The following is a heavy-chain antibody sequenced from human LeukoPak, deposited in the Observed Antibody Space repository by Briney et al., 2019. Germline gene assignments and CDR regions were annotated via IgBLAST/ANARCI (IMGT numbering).Heavy chain of an antibody. CDR3: AGVKGGIAAAGNYFDY. CDR2: VSYDGGTK. V-gene: IGHV3-30-3*01. CDR1: GFAFSSYA. D-gene: IGHD6-13*01. Sequence: PGRSLRLSCAASGFAFSSYAMHWVRQGPGKGLEWVALVSYDGGTKYYADSVKGRITISRDNSKNTLHLQMNSLRTEDTAVYYCAGVKGGIAAAGNYFDYWGQGTLVTVSS. J-gene: IGHJ4*02.